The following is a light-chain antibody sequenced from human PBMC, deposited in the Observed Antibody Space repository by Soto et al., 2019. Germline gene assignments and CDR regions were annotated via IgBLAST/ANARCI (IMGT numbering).Light chain of an antibody. V-gene: IGLV1-44*01. CDR3: AAWDDSLNGFV. Sequence: QSVLPQPPSASGTPGQRVSISCSGSSSNIGSNSVQWHQQLPGTAPNLLIYADNQRPSGVPDRFSGSKSGTSASLAITGLQSGDEADYYCAAWDDSLNGFVFGTGTKVTVL. J-gene: IGLJ1*01. CDR2: ADN. CDR1: SSNIGSNS.